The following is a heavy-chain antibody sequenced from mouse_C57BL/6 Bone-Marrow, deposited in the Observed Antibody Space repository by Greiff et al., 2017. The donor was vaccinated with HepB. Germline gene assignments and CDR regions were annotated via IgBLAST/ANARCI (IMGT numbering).Heavy chain of an antibody. CDR2: ISNLAYSS. Sequence: DVMLVESGGGLVQPGGSLKLSCAASGFTFSDYGMAWVRQAPRKGPEWVAFISNLAYSSYYADTVTGRFTISRENAKNTLYLELSSLRSEDTAMYYCARHGTPTGAWFAYWGQGTLVTVSA. CDR3: ARHGTPTGAWFAY. V-gene: IGHV5-15*01. CDR1: GFTFSDYG. J-gene: IGHJ3*01. D-gene: IGHD2-10*01.